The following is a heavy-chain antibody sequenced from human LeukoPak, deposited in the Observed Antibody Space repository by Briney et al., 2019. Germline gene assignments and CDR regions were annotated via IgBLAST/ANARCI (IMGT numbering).Heavy chain of an antibody. D-gene: IGHD2-2*02. V-gene: IGHV1-18*01. J-gene: IGHJ6*03. CDR3: ARDLYAFDGTTGYCSSTSCYTGSDYYYYMDV. CDR1: GYTFTSYG. CDR2: ISAYNGNT. Sequence: ASVKVSCKASGYTFTSYGISWVRQAPGQGLEWMGWISAYNGNTNYAQKLQGRVTMTTDTSTSTAYMELRSLKSDDTAVYYCARDLYAFDGTTGYCSSTSCYTGSDYYYYMDVWGKGTTVTVSS.